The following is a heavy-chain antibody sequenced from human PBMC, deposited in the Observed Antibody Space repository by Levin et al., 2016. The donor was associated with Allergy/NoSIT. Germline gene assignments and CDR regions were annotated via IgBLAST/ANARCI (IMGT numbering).Heavy chain of an antibody. D-gene: IGHD1-14*01. Sequence: ASVKVSCKASGYTFTSYDINWVRQATGQGLEWMGWMNPNSGNTGYAQKFQGRVTMTRNTSISTAYMELSSLRSEDTAVYYCATPNPYYYGMDVWGQGTTVTVSS. CDR2: MNPNSGNT. CDR1: GYTFTSYD. J-gene: IGHJ6*02. V-gene: IGHV1-8*01. CDR3: ATPNPYYYGMDV.